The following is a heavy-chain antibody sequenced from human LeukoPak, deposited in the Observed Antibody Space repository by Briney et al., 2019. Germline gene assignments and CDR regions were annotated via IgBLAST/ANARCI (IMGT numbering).Heavy chain of an antibody. D-gene: IGHD5-12*01. J-gene: IGHJ4*01. CDR3: GRFLYGGYSSDF. CDR1: GGSISSPY. Sequence: SETLSLTCTVSGGSISSPYWSWIRQPPGKGLEWIGYIRDTGTTAYNPSLKGRVIISIDTSKNQFSLQLRSVTAADTAVYYCGRFLYGGYSSDFWGHGTLVTVSS. CDR2: IRDTGTT. V-gene: IGHV4-59*08.